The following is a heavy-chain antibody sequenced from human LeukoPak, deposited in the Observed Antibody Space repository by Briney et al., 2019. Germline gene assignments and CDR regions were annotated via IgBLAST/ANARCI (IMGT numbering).Heavy chain of an antibody. V-gene: IGHV3-23*01. CDR1: GFTFSTYA. Sequence: GRSLRLSCAASGFTFSTYAFSWVRQAPGKGPEWVSAISSSGGSTYYADSVKGRFTISRDKSKNTLYLQMNSLRVEDTALYYCVRVIGGNYGGDYWGQGTLVTVSS. CDR2: ISSSGGST. CDR3: VRVIGGNYGGDY. J-gene: IGHJ4*02. D-gene: IGHD4-23*01.